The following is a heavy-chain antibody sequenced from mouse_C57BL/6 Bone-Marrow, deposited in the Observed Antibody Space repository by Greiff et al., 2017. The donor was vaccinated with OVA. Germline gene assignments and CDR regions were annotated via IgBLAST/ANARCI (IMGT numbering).Heavy chain of an antibody. CDR1: GYTFTSYG. Sequence: QVQLQQSGAELARPGASVKLSCKASGYTFTSYGISWVKQRTGQGLEWIGEIYPRSGNTYYNEKFKGKATLTADKSSSIAYMELRSLTSEDSAVYFCANILDYYAMDYWGQGTSVTVSS. CDR2: IYPRSGNT. J-gene: IGHJ4*01. CDR3: ANILDYYAMDY. V-gene: IGHV1-81*01.